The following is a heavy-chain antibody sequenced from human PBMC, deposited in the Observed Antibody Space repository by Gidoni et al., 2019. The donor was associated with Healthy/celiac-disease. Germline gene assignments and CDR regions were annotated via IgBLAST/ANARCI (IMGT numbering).Heavy chain of an antibody. V-gene: IGHV4-30-4*01. Sequence: QVQLQESGPGLVKPSQTLSLTCTVSGGSISSGDYYWSWIRQPPGKGLEWIGDIYYSGSTYYNPSLKSRVTISVDTSKNQFSLKLSSVTAADTAVYYCARSADYYDSSGHGGGDFDYWGQGTLVTVSS. J-gene: IGHJ4*02. CDR2: IYYSGST. D-gene: IGHD3-22*01. CDR3: ARSADYYDSSGHGGGDFDY. CDR1: GGSISSGDYY.